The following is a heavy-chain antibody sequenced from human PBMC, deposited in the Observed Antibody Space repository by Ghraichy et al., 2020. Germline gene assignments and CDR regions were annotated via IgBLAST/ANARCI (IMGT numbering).Heavy chain of an antibody. CDR2: MYYSGTT. CDR1: GGSIGNYH. J-gene: IGHJ6*02. CDR3: ARDKVPPAYYYYHGMDV. D-gene: IGHD1-14*01. Sequence: SQTLSLTCSVSGGSIGNYHWSWIRQPPGKGLEWIGYMYYSGTTYFHPSLKSRVTISVDTSKNQFSLKLSSVTTADTAVYYCARDKVPPAYYYYHGMDVWGQGTTVTVSS. V-gene: IGHV4-59*01.